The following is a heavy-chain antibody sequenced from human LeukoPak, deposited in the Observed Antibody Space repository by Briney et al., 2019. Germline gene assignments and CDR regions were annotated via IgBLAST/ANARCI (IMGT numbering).Heavy chain of an antibody. V-gene: IGHV3-21*01. D-gene: IGHD2-15*01. Sequence: PGGSLRLSCAASGFTFSSYSMNWVRQAPGKGLEWVSSISSSSSYIYYADSVKGRFTISRDNAKNSLYLQMNSLRAEDTAVYYCARGAPEGCSGGSCHSLGLTHLNYWGQGTLVTVSS. CDR1: GFTFSSYS. CDR3: ARGAPEGCSGGSCHSLGLTHLNY. CDR2: ISSSSSYI. J-gene: IGHJ4*02.